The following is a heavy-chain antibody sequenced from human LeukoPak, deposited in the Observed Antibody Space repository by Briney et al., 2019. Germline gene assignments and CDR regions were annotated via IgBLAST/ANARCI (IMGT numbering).Heavy chain of an antibody. D-gene: IGHD3-16*02. J-gene: IGHJ3*02. Sequence: PSETLSLTCTVSGDSISGYYWSWIRQPPGKGLEWIGYVYHTGHTHYSPSLKSRVTISVDTSKNQFSLKLSSVTAADTAVYYCARVLRSAFDIWGQGTMVTVSS. CDR2: VYHTGHT. CDR1: GDSISGYY. V-gene: IGHV4-59*01. CDR3: ARVLRSAFDI.